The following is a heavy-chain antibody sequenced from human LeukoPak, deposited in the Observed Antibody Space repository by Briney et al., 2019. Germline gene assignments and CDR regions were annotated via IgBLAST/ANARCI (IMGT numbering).Heavy chain of an antibody. D-gene: IGHD4-17*01. CDR2: IIPIFGTA. V-gene: IGHV1-69*06. CDR1: GGTFSSYA. Sequence: GASVKVSCKASGGTFSSYAISWVRQAPGQGLEWMGGIIPIFGTANYAQKFQGRVTITADKSTSTAYMELSSLRSEDTAVYYCARVTVTTRVDYYYYYMDVWGKGTTVTVSS. J-gene: IGHJ6*03. CDR3: ARVTVTTRVDYYYYYMDV.